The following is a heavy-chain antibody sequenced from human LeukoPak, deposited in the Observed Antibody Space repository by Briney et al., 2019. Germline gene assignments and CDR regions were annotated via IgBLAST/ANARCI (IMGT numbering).Heavy chain of an antibody. V-gene: IGHV4-4*07. J-gene: IGHJ4*02. Sequence: SETLSLTCTVSGGSISSYYWSWIRQPAGKGLEWIGRISTSGSTNYNPSLKSRVTVSVDTSKSQFSLKLSSVTAADTAVYYCARDGGYSSHDYWGQGTLVTVSS. CDR1: GGSISSYY. D-gene: IGHD6-19*01. CDR2: ISTSGST. CDR3: ARDGGYSSHDY.